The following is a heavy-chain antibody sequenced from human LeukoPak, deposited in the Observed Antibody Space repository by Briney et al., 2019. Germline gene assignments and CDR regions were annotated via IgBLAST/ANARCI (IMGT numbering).Heavy chain of an antibody. CDR1: GYTFTGYY. CDR3: AREYSSSSANYYYYMDV. CDR2: INPNSGGT. Sequence: GASVKVSCKASGYTFTGYYMHWVRQAPGQGLEWMGWINPNSGGTNYAQTSQGRVTMTRDTSISTAYMELSRLRSDDTAVYYCAREYSSSSANYYYYMDVWGKGTTVTVSS. V-gene: IGHV1-2*02. J-gene: IGHJ6*03. D-gene: IGHD6-6*01.